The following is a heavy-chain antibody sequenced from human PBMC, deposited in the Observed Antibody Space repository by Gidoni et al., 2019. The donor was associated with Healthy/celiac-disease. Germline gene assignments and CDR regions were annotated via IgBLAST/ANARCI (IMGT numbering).Heavy chain of an antibody. J-gene: IGHJ4*02. CDR1: GFTFSSYE. V-gene: IGHV3-48*03. CDR3: AREPQDSSSWKDFDY. CDR2: ISSSGSTI. Sequence: EVQLVESGGGLVQPGGSLRLSCAASGFTFSSYEMNWVRQAPGKGLEWVSYISSSGSTIYYADSVKGRFTISRDNAKNSLYLQMNSLRAEDTAVYYCAREPQDSSSWKDFDYWGQGTLVTVSS. D-gene: IGHD6-13*01.